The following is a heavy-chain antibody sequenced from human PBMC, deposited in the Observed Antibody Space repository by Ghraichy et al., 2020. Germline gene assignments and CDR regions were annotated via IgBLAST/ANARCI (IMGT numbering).Heavy chain of an antibody. Sequence: ASVKVSCKASGYTFTSYYMHWVRQAPGQGLEWMGIINPSGGSTSYAQKFQGRVTMTRDTSTSTVYMELSSLRSEDTAVYYCARQGGFYDSSGWGAFDIWGQGTMVTVSS. D-gene: IGHD3-22*01. J-gene: IGHJ3*02. V-gene: IGHV1-46*01. CDR2: INPSGGST. CDR3: ARQGGFYDSSGWGAFDI. CDR1: GYTFTSYY.